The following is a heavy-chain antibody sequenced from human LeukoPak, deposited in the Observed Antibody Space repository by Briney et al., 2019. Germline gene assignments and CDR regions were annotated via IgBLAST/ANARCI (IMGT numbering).Heavy chain of an antibody. CDR1: GFTFNSYA. Sequence: PGGSLRLSCAASGFTFNSYAMSWVRQAPGKGLEWVSTSSGSGDSTYYADSVKGRFTISRDNSKNTLYLQMNSLRADDTAVYYCIGGYSSAWYNWFDPWGQGTLVTVSS. D-gene: IGHD6-19*01. CDR3: IGGYSSAWYNWFDP. V-gene: IGHV3-23*01. CDR2: SSGSGDST. J-gene: IGHJ5*02.